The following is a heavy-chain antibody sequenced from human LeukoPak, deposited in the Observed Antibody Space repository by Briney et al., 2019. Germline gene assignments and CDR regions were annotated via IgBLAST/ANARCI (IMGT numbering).Heavy chain of an antibody. Sequence: SVKVPCKASGGTFSSYAISWVRQAPGQGLEWMGGIIPIFGTVNYAQKFQGRVTITADESTSTAYMELSSLRSEDTAVYYCAREAITIFGVVRTQTTYGPHRFDPWGQGTLVTVSS. V-gene: IGHV1-69*13. CDR1: GGTFSSYA. CDR2: IIPIFGTV. CDR3: AREAITIFGVVRTQTTYGPHRFDP. D-gene: IGHD3-3*01. J-gene: IGHJ5*02.